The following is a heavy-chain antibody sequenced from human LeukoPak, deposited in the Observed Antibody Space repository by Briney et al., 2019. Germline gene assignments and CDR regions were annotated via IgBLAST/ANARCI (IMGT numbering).Heavy chain of an antibody. CDR1: GFTFGDYG. CDR2: IWYDGSNK. J-gene: IGHJ4*02. CDR3: AKTPNPPYYFDY. V-gene: IGHV3-33*06. Sequence: PGGSLRLSCAASGFTFGDYGMTWVRQAPGKGLEWVAVIWYDGSNKYYADSVKGRFTISRDNSKNTLYLQMNSLRAEDTAVYYCAKTPNPPYYFDYWGQGTLVTVSS. D-gene: IGHD2-15*01.